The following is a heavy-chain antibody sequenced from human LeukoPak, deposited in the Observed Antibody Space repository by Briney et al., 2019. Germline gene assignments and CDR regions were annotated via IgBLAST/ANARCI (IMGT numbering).Heavy chain of an antibody. D-gene: IGHD3-10*01. V-gene: IGHV3-21*01. Sequence: GGSLRLSGAASGFTFSSYSMNWVRQAPGKGLEWVSSISSSSSYIYYADSVKGRFTISRDNAKNSLYLQMNSLRAEDTAVYYCAAGSGSYRDWFDPWGQGTLVTVSS. CDR3: AAGSGSYRDWFDP. J-gene: IGHJ5*02. CDR1: GFTFSSYS. CDR2: ISSSSSYI.